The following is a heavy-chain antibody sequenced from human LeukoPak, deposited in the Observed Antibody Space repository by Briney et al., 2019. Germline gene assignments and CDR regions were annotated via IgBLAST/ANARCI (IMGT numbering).Heavy chain of an antibody. CDR2: IYHSGST. V-gene: IGHV4-38-2*02. D-gene: IGHD5-12*01. Sequence: PSETLSLTCTVSGCSISSGYYWGWIRQPPGKGLEWIGSIYHSGSTYYNPSLKSRVTISVDTSKNQFSLKLSSVTAADTAVYYCARDGVATITGYYYYMDVWGKGTTVTVSS. CDR1: GCSISSGYY. CDR3: ARDGVATITGYYYYMDV. J-gene: IGHJ6*03.